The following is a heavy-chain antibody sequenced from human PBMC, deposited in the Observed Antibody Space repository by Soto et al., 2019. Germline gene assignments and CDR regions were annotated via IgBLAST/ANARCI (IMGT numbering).Heavy chain of an antibody. Sequence: GGSLRLSCAASGFTFSSYGMHWVRQAPGKGLEWVAVISYDGSNKYYADSVKGRFTISRDNSKNTLYLQMNSLRAEDTAVYYCASGLSITMDNYFDYWGQGALVTVSS. CDR1: GFTFSSYG. V-gene: IGHV3-30*03. CDR2: ISYDGSNK. J-gene: IGHJ4*02. CDR3: ASGLSITMDNYFDY. D-gene: IGHD3-10*01.